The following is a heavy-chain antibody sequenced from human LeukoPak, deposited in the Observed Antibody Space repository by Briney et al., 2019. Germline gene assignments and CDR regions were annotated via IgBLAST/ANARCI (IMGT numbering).Heavy chain of an antibody. J-gene: IGHJ6*02. CDR3: ARGYCSSTSCYLTACRRECYYYGMDV. CDR2: INHSGST. D-gene: IGHD2-2*01. CDR1: GGSFTGYY. Sequence: PSDTLSLTSAVYGGSFTGYYCSWIRQLPGKGLEWNAKINHSGSTNYNPSLKSRVTISVDTSKNQFSLKLSSVTAADTAVYYCARGYCSSTSCYLTACRRECYYYGMDVWGQGTTVTVSS. V-gene: IGHV4-34*01.